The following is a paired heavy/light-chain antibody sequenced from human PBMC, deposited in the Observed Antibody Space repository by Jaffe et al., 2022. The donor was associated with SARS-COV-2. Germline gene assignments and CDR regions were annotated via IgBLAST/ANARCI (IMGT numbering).Heavy chain of an antibody. J-gene: IGHJ6*03. CDR2: INHIGST. CDR1: GGSFSGYY. V-gene: IGHV4-34*01. CDR3: ARRGLSSGPPHYYYYMDV. D-gene: IGHD3-22*01. Sequence: QVQLQQWGAGLLKPSETLSLTCAVYGGSFSGYYWSWIRQPPGKGLEWIGEINHIGSTNYNPSLKSRVTISVDTPKNQFSLKLSSVTAADTAVYYCARRGLSSGPPHYYYYMDVWDKGTTVTVSS.
Light chain of an antibody. J-gene: IGKJ4*01. CDR2: HAS. Sequence: AIQLTQSPSSLSASLGDRVTITCRASQGISSALAWYQQKPGKAPNLLIYHASSLESGVPSRFSGSGSGTDFTLTISSLQPEDFATYYCQQFNNYPLTFGGGTKVEVK. V-gene: IGKV1D-13*01. CDR1: QGISSA. CDR3: QQFNNYPLT.